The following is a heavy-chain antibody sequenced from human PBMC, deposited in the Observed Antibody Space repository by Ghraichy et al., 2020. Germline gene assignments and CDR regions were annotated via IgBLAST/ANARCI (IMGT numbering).Heavy chain of an antibody. J-gene: IGHJ5*02. CDR1: GFSLSNARMG. CDR3: ARSTRDIVVVPAPDWFDP. V-gene: IGHV2-26*01. CDR2: IFSNDEK. Sequence: GPTLVKPTETLTLTCTVSGFSLSNARMGVSWIRQPPGKALEWLAHIFSNDEKSYSTSLKSRLTISKDTSKSQVVLTMTNMDPVDTATYYCARSTRDIVVVPAPDWFDPWGQGTLVTVSS. D-gene: IGHD2-2*01.